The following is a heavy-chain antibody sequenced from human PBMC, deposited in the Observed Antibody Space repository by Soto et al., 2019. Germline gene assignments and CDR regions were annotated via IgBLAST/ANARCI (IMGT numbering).Heavy chain of an antibody. Sequence: QITLKESSPTLVKPTQTLTLTCSFSGFSLYTGGVGVGWIRQPPGKALEWLALLYWDDTRRYNPSLKNTLTIAKDTSENQVVLTVTDMGPLDTGTYFCAHYTTDTYFDVWGKGATGTVSS. V-gene: IGHV2-5*02. D-gene: IGHD1-1*01. J-gene: IGHJ6*04. CDR2: LYWDDTR. CDR1: GFSLYTGGVG. CDR3: AHYTTDTYFDV.